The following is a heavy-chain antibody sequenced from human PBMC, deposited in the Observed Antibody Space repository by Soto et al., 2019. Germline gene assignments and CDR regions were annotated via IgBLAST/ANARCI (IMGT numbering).Heavy chain of an antibody. CDR2: ISGSGDIT. V-gene: IGHV3-23*01. J-gene: IGHJ6*02. CDR1: GFNFSRYG. Sequence: HLLESGGGLVQPGGSLRLSCAASGFNFSRYGMSWVRQAPGKGLEWVSLISGSGDITYYADSVKGRFTISRDNSKNTLYLQMNSLRVEDTAVYYCAKDQVTYYYYYGMDVWGQGTTVTVSS. CDR3: AKDQVTYYYYYGMDV.